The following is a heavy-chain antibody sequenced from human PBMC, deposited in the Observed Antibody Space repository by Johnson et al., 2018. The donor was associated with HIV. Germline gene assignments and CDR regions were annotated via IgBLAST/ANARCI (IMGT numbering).Heavy chain of an antibody. Sequence: QVQLVESGGGLVKPGGSLRLSCAASGFTFSNAWMSWVRQAPGKGLEWVAFIRYDGGNKYYSDSVKGRFTISRDNSKNTLYLQMNSLRPEDTAVYYCARGVVGVLSNALDIWGQGTMVSVSS. CDR3: ARGVVGVLSNALDI. D-gene: IGHD3-16*01. CDR2: IRYDGGNK. J-gene: IGHJ3*02. CDR1: GFTFSNAW. V-gene: IGHV3-30*02.